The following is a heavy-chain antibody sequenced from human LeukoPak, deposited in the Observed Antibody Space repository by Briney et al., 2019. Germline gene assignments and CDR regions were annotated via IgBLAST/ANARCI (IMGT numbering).Heavy chain of an antibody. J-gene: IGHJ6*03. Sequence: GGSLRLSCAASGFTSDDYGMSWVRQAPGKGLEWVSGINWNGGSTGYADSVKGRFTISRDNAKNSLYLQMNSLRAEDTALYYCARGGPEYGYYYYMDVWGKGTTVTVSS. CDR2: INWNGGST. CDR1: GFTSDDYG. V-gene: IGHV3-20*04. CDR3: ARGGPEYGYYYYMDV. D-gene: IGHD1-14*01.